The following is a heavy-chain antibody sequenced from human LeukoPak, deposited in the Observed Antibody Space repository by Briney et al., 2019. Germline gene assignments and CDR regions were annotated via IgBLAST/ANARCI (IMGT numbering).Heavy chain of an antibody. J-gene: IGHJ5*01. V-gene: IGHV3-23*01. D-gene: IGHD6-6*01. CDR3: AKGSRIAARPTIWFDS. Sequence: GGSLRLSCAASGFTFSSYAMNWVRQAPGKGLEWVSSGHSDGTTYYADSVEGRFTVSRDSSKNTLSLQMNSLRAEDTAVYYCAKGSRIAARPTIWFDSWGQGTLVTVSS. CDR2: SGHSDGTT. CDR1: GFTFSSYA.